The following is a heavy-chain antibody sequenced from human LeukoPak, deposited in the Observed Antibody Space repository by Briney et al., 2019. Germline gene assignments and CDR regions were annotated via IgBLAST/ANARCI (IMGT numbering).Heavy chain of an antibody. Sequence: SETLSLTCTVSGGSISSYYWSWIRQPPGKGLEWIGYIYYSGSTNYNPSLKSRVTISVDTSKNQFSLKLSSVTAADTAVYYCARHRYSYGYSLDFDFWGQGTLVTVSS. D-gene: IGHD5-18*01. CDR1: GGSISSYY. J-gene: IGHJ4*02. CDR2: IYYSGST. V-gene: IGHV4-59*08. CDR3: ARHRYSYGYSLDFDF.